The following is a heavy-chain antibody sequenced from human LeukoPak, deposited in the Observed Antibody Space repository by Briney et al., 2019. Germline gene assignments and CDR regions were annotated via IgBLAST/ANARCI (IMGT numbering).Heavy chain of an antibody. D-gene: IGHD3-10*01. V-gene: IGHV3-30*02. CDR1: GFTFSSYG. CDR3: AKDLEGSGSYYSRSADY. CDR2: IRYDGSNK. Sequence: PGGSLRLSCAASGFTFSSYGMHWVRQAPGKGLEWVAFIRYDGSNKYYADSVKGRFTISRDNSKNTPYLQMNSLRAEDTAVYYCAKDLEGSGSYYSRSADYWGQGTLVTVSS. J-gene: IGHJ4*02.